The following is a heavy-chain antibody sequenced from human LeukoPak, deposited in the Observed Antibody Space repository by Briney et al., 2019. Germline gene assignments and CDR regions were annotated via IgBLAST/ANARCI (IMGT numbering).Heavy chain of an antibody. CDR1: GGSISSSSYY. CDR3: ARSSGWYEVYFDY. Sequence: PSETLSLTCTVSGGSISSSSYYWGWIRQPPGKGLEWIGSIYYSGSTYYNPSLKSRVTISVDTSKNQFSLKLSSVTAADTAVYYCARSSGWYEVYFDYWGQGTLVPVSS. J-gene: IGHJ4*02. CDR2: IYYSGST. V-gene: IGHV4-39*01. D-gene: IGHD6-19*01.